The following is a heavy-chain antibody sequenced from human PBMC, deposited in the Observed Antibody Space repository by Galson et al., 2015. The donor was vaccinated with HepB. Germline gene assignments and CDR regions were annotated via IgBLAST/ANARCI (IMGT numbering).Heavy chain of an antibody. CDR2: INPSGGST. V-gene: IGHV1-46*01. Sequence: SVKVSCKASGYTFTSYYMHWVRQAPGQGLEWMGIINPSGGSTSYAQKFQGRVTMTRDTSTSTVYMELNTLRAEDTAVYYCARERVVIPPTGLDVWGHGTTVTVSS. J-gene: IGHJ6*02. CDR1: GYTFTSYY. CDR3: ARERVVIPPTGLDV. D-gene: IGHD3-3*01.